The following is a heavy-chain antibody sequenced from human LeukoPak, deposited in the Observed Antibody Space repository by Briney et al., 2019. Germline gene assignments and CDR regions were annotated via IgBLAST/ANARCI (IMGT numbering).Heavy chain of an antibody. D-gene: IGHD3-22*01. CDR2: IRYDGSNK. Sequence: PGGSLRLSCAASGFTFSSYGMHWVRQAPGKGLEWVAFIRYDGSNKYYADSVKGRFTISRDNSKNTLYLQMNSLRAEDTAVYYCASEIKDYEVLDYWGQGTLVTVSS. V-gene: IGHV3-30*02. CDR3: ASEIKDYEVLDY. J-gene: IGHJ4*02. CDR1: GFTFSSYG.